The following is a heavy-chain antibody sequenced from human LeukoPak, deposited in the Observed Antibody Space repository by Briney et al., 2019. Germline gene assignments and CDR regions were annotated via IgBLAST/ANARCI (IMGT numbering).Heavy chain of an antibody. D-gene: IGHD6-19*01. CDR2: IYSGGST. V-gene: IGHV3-66*01. Sequence: GGSLRPSCAASGFTVSSNYMSWVRQAPGKGLEWVSVIYSGGSTYYADSVKGRFTISRDNSRNTLYLQMNSLRAEDTAVYYCARGLKQWLPFDYWGQGTLVTVSS. CDR1: GFTVSSNY. J-gene: IGHJ4*02. CDR3: ARGLKQWLPFDY.